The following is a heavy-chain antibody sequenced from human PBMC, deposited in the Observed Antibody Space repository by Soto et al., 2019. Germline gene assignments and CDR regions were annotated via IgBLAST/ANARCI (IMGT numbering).Heavy chain of an antibody. J-gene: IGHJ3*02. V-gene: IGHV4-34*01. CDR1: GGFVSSGSYY. D-gene: IGHD1-1*01. CDR3: ARVERGTVTTVVDAFDI. CDR2: MSHSGGT. Sequence: QVQLQQWGAGLLKPSETLSLTCAVYGGFVSSGSYYWSWIRQPPGKGLEWIGEMSHSGGTRFNPSLKSRVTISVDTSKNQFSLWMSSVTAADTALYYCARVERGTVTTVVDAFDIWGPGTMVTVSS.